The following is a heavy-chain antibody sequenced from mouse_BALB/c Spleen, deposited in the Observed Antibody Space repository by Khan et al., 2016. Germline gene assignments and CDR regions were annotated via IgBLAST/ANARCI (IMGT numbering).Heavy chain of an antibody. Sequence: VQLQQSGAELVRPGALVKLSCKASGFNIKDYYMHWVKQRPEQGLEWIGWIDPENGNTIYDPKFQGKASITADPSSNPAYLQLSSLTSEDTAAYYCALDGSWFAYWGQGTLVTVSA. J-gene: IGHJ3*01. V-gene: IGHV14-1*02. CDR3: ALDGSWFAY. CDR1: GFNIKDYY. CDR2: IDPENGNT. D-gene: IGHD2-3*01.